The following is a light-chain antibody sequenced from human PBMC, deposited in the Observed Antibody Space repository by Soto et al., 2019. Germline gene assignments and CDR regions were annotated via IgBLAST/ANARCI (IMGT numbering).Light chain of an antibody. CDR1: SGDIGSYNY. V-gene: IGLV2-14*01. J-gene: IGLJ2*01. CDR3: SSYTRSSTRV. CDR2: EVS. Sequence: QSALTQPASVSGSPGQSITISCTGTSGDIGSYNYVSWYQQHPGKAPKLMIYEVSNRPSGVSNRFSGSKSGNTASLTISGLQAEDEADYYCSSYTRSSTRVFGGGTKLTVL.